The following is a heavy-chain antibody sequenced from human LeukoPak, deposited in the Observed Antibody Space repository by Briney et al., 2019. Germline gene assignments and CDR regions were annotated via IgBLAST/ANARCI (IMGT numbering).Heavy chain of an antibody. Sequence: GGSLRLSCAASGLTVSSNYMSWVRQAPGKGLEWVSVIYSGGSTYYADSVKGRFTISRDNSNNTLYLQMNSLRVEDTAVYYCAREGRPQWLEERAYYFDYWGQGTLVTVSS. V-gene: IGHV3-53*01. CDR1: GLTVSSNY. D-gene: IGHD6-19*01. CDR2: IYSGGST. J-gene: IGHJ4*02. CDR3: AREGRPQWLEERAYYFDY.